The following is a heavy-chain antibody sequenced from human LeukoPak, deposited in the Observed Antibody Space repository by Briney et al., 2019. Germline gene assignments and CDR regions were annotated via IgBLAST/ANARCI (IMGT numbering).Heavy chain of an antibody. V-gene: IGHV3-23*01. D-gene: IGHD6-19*01. Sequence: PGGSLRLSCAASGFTFSSYAMSWVRQAQGKGLEWVSAISGSGGSTYYADSVKGRFTISRDNSKNTLYLQMNSLRAEDTAVYYCAKNIPGIAVAGDFYFDYWGQGTLVTVSS. CDR3: AKNIPGIAVAGDFYFDY. CDR1: GFTFSSYA. J-gene: IGHJ4*02. CDR2: ISGSGGST.